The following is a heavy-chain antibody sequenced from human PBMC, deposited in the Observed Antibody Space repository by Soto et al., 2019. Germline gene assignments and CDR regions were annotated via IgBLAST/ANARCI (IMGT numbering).Heavy chain of an antibody. J-gene: IGHJ6*02. CDR3: ASLWGSGYSGYESRYHYYGMHV. D-gene: IGHD5-12*01. V-gene: IGHV1-2*02. Sequence: ASVKVSCKASGYTFTGYYMHWVRQAPGQGLEWMGWINPNSGGTNYAQKFQGRVTMSRDTSISTAYMELSRLRSDDTGVYYCASLWGSGYSGYESRYHYYGMHVWGQGTTVPVSS. CDR2: INPNSGGT. CDR1: GYTFTGYY.